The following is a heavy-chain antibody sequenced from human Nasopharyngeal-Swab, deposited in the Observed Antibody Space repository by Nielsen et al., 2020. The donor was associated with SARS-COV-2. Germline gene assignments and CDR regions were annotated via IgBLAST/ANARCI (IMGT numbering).Heavy chain of an antibody. D-gene: IGHD5-24*01. J-gene: IGHJ6*02. CDR2: INHNERT. V-gene: IGHV4-34*01. CDR3: ARAGRVGDAYTGLDV. Sequence: SETLSLTCSVSGGSFNGFYWNWIRQPPGKGLEGIGEINHNERTNYNPSLKSRVTMSVDTSTNQASLKLNSLTATDTAVYYCARAGRVGDAYTGLDVWGQGTTVTVSS. CDR1: GGSFNGFY.